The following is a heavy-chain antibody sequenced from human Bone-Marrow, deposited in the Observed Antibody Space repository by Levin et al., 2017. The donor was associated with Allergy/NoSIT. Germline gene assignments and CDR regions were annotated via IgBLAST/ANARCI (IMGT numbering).Heavy chain of an antibody. V-gene: IGHV7-4-1*01. Sequence: GESLKISCQASGSTFNNYALNWVRQAPGQGLEWMGQINTNTGNPTYAPGFTGRFVFSLDTSVSTAYLQIYSLETEDTAMYYCAVNYGYFYMDVWGKETTVTVSS. CDR2: INTNTGNP. J-gene: IGHJ6*03. D-gene: IGHD3-10*01. CDR1: GSTFNNYA. CDR3: AVNYGYFYMDV.